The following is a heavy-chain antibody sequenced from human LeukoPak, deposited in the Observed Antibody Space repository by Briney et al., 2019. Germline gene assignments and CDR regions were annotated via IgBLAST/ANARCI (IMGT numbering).Heavy chain of an antibody. CDR3: ARDSYYYYYMDV. J-gene: IGHJ6*03. CDR1: GFTVSSNY. Sequence: QTGGSLRLSCAASGFTVSSNYMSWVRQAPGKGLEWVSIIYSGGSTYYADSVKGRFTISRDNSKNTLFLQTNSLRAEDTAVYYCARDSYYYYYMDVWGKGTTVTVSS. CDR2: IYSGGST. D-gene: IGHD3-22*01. V-gene: IGHV3-66*02.